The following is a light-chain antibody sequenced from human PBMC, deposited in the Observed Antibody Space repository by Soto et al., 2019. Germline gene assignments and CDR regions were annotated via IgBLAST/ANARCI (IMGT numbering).Light chain of an antibody. CDR3: QQYATSPT. CDR2: GAS. Sequence: EIVLTPSPATLSLSPGERATLSCRASQSFSSSYLAWYQQKPGQAPRLLIYGASSRATGIPDRFSGSGSGTDFTLTISRLQPEDFAVYYRQQYATSPTFGQGTRLEIK. CDR1: QSFSSSY. V-gene: IGKV3-20*01. J-gene: IGKJ5*01.